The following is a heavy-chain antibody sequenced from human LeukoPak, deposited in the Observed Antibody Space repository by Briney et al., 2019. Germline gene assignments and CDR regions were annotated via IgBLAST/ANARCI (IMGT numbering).Heavy chain of an antibody. D-gene: IGHD3-22*01. CDR3: ARDLRASYDSSGYYFDY. J-gene: IGHJ4*02. Sequence: ASVKVSRKASGYTFTSYYMHWVRQAPGQGLEWMGIINPSGGSTSYAQKFQGRVTMTRDTSTSTVYMELSSLRSEDTAVYYCARDLRASYDSSGYYFDYWGQGTLVTVSS. CDR2: INPSGGST. CDR1: GYTFTSYY. V-gene: IGHV1-46*01.